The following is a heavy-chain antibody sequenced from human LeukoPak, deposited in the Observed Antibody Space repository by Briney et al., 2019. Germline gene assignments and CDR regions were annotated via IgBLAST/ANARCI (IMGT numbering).Heavy chain of an antibody. V-gene: IGHV3-23*01. J-gene: IGHJ4*02. D-gene: IGHD6-19*01. CDR1: GFTFSRHA. Sequence: GGSLRLSCAASGFTFSRHAMTWVRQAPGKGLGWVSGISGSGDRTYYADSVKGRFTISRDNSKNTLYLQMNSLTDDDSAVYYCAKDRIPVAGRQDIWDYWGQGTLVTVSS. CDR2: ISGSGDRT. CDR3: AKDRIPVAGRQDIWDY.